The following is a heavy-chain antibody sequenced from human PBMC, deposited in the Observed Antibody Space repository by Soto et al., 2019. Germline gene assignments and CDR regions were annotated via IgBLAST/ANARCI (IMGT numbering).Heavy chain of an antibody. CDR1: GFTFTDSA. CDR3: SRRRDWTATDPLDY. D-gene: IGHD2-21*01. V-gene: IGHV3-73*02. J-gene: IGHJ4*02. Sequence: EVQLVESGGGLVQPGGSLKLSCAASGFTFTDSAIHWVRQASGKGPEWVGRIRNKVNTYATAYAASVKGRFTISREDSPGTTYLQMNSLKTEDTAVYYCSRRRDWTATDPLDYWGQGTLVTVSS. CDR2: IRNKVNTYAT.